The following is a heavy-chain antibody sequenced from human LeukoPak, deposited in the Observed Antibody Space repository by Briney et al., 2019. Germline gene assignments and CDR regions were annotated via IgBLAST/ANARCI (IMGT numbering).Heavy chain of an antibody. Sequence: ASVKVSCKASGYSFTSYYIHWVRQAPGQGLEWMGRINPDSGDTNYAQKFQGRVSMTRDTSITTAYMELSRLRSDDTAVYYCARADSKDYWGQGTLVTVSS. CDR2: INPDSGDT. J-gene: IGHJ4*02. V-gene: IGHV1-2*06. CDR3: ARADSKDY. D-gene: IGHD3-22*01. CDR1: GYSFTSYY.